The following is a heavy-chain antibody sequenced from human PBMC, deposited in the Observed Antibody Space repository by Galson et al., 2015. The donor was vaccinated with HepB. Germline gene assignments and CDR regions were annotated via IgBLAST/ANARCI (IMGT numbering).Heavy chain of an antibody. CDR1: GYTFTSYG. CDR2: ISAYNGNT. J-gene: IGHJ4*02. V-gene: IGHV1-18*04. Sequence: SVKVSCKASGYTFTSYGISWVRQAPGQGLEWMGWISAYNGNTNYAQKLQGRVTMTTDTSTSTAYIELRSLRSDDTAVYYCASTRGYGSGSYYLHDYWGQGTLVTVSA. CDR3: ASTRGYGSGSYYLHDY. D-gene: IGHD3-10*01.